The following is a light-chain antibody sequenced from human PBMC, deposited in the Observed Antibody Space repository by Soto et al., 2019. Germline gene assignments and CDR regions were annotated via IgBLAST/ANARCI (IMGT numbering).Light chain of an antibody. J-gene: IGLJ1*01. V-gene: IGLV2-14*01. CDR1: SSDAGGYNY. CDR2: EVS. Sequence: QSVLTQPAFVSGSPGQTITISCTGTSSDAGGYNYVSWYQHPPGKAPKLMLSEVSNRPSGVSHRFSGSKSGYTASLTLSRLQAEDEADYYCSSYTSTSTRVFGTGTKVTVL. CDR3: SSYTSTSTRV.